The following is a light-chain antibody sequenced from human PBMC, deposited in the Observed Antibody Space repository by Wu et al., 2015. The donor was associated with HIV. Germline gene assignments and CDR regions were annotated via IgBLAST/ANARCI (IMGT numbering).Light chain of an antibody. CDR3: QQSYTVPVT. CDR1: QSISTF. V-gene: IGKV1-39*01. CDR2: AAS. Sequence: DIQMTQSPSSLSASVGDRVTVTCRASQSISTFLNWYQQKPGKAPKLLIYAASSLQSGVPSRFSGSGSGTDFTLTISSLQREDFATYYCQQSYTVPVTFGGGPRWRSN. J-gene: IGKJ4*01.